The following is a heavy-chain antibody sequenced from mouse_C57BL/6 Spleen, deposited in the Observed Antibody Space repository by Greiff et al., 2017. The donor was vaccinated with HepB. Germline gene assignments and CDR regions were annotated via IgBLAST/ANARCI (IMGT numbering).Heavy chain of an antibody. CDR3: ASSSSNYAWFAY. CDR2: IDPADGDT. CDR1: GYAFSSSW. J-gene: IGHJ3*01. D-gene: IGHD2-5*01. V-gene: IGHV1-82*01. Sequence: VQLQQSGPELVKPGASVKISCKASGYAFSSSWMNWVKQRPGKGLEWIGRIDPADGDTNYNGKFKGKATLTVDKSSSTAYMQLSSLTSEDSAVYLCASSSSNYAWFAYWGQGPLVTVSA.